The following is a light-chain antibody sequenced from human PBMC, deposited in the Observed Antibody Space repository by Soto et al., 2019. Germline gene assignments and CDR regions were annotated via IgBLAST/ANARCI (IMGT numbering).Light chain of an antibody. CDR3: CSYTTSTTYV. CDR1: VSDVGGYDS. Sequence: QSALTQPASVSGSPGQSITISCTGTVSDVGGYDSASWYQQHPGRAPKLIIYGVNNRPSGVSNRFSASKSADTASLTISGLQAEDEANYYCCSYTTSTTYVFGTGTKLTVL. V-gene: IGLV2-14*03. CDR2: GVN. J-gene: IGLJ1*01.